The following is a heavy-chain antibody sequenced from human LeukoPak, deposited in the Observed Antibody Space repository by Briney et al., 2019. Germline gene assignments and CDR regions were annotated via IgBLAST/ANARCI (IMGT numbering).Heavy chain of an antibody. CDR1: GGTFSSYA. CDR3: ARENTAMHYNWFDP. J-gene: IGHJ5*02. CDR2: IIPIFGTA. V-gene: IGHV1-69*06. Sequence: GASVKVSCKASGGTFSSYAISWVRQAPGQGLEWMGGIIPIFGTANYAQKFQGRVTITADKSTSTAYMELSSLRSEDTAVYYCARENTAMHYNWFDPWGQGTLVTVSS. D-gene: IGHD5-18*01.